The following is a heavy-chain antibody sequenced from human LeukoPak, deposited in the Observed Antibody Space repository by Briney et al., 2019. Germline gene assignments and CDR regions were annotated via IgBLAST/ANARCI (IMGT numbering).Heavy chain of an antibody. D-gene: IGHD3-9*01. CDR1: GGSISSSSYY. V-gene: IGHV4-61*05. J-gene: IGHJ4*02. Sequence: SETLSLTCTVSGGSISSSSYYWSWIRQPPGKGLEWIGYIYYSGSTNYNPSLKSRVTISLDTSKNQFSLKLSSVTAADTAVYYCAHNDILTGGDFDYWGQGTLVTVSS. CDR2: IYYSGST. CDR3: AHNDILTGGDFDY.